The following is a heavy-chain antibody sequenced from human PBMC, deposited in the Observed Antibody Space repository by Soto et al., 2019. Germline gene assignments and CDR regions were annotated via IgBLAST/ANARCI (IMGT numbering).Heavy chain of an antibody. CDR2: IYWDEDR. Sequence: QITLKESGPTLVKPTQTLTLTCTFSGFSLSTSGVAVGWFRQPPGKALEWLALIYWDEDRWYSPSLKSRLTITDDAYKKQVVLTMTNMDPVDTATYYCAHRPRGYAYYFDYWGQGTLVTVSS. CDR1: GFSLSTSGVA. CDR3: AHRPRGYAYYFDY. D-gene: IGHD5-12*01. V-gene: IGHV2-5*02. J-gene: IGHJ4*02.